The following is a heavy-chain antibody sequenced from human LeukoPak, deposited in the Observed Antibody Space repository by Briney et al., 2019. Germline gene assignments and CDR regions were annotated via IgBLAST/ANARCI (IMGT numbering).Heavy chain of an antibody. CDR2: INPSGGRT. J-gene: IGHJ6*02. CDR3: ARPERGYSYGAYYYYGMDV. CDR1: GYTFTGYY. V-gene: IGHV1-46*01. Sequence: SVKVSCKASGYTFTGYYMHWVRQAPGQGLEWMGIINPSGGRTSYAQKFQGRVTMTRDTSTSTVYMELSSLRSEDTAVYYCARPERGYSYGAYYYYGMDVWGQGTTV. D-gene: IGHD5-18*01.